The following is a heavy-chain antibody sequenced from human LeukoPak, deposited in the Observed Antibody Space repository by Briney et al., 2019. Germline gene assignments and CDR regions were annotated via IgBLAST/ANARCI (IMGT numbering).Heavy chain of an antibody. D-gene: IGHD1-26*01. CDR1: GFSFRSHG. J-gene: IGHJ3*02. Sequence: GGSLRLSCTVSGFSFRSHGMNWVRQAPGKGLEWVSGISPRGDITYYKDSVRGRFTISRDNFKNTVSLQMNSLRAEDTAVYYCARGGSYLSAFDIWGQGTMVTVSS. CDR3: ARGGSYLSAFDI. CDR2: ISPRGDIT. V-gene: IGHV3-23*01.